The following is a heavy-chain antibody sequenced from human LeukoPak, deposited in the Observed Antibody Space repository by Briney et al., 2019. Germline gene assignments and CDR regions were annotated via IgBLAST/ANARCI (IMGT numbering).Heavy chain of an antibody. CDR1: GFTFSNYA. J-gene: IGHJ6*04. CDR3: AREAPESYGMDV. Sequence: GGSLRLSCAASGFTFSNYAMSWVRQAPGKGLEWVANIKKDGIEKNYVDSVKGRFTISRDNAKNSLYLQMNSLRAEDTAVYYCAREAPESYGMDVWGKGTTVTVSS. D-gene: IGHD1-14*01. CDR2: IKKDGIEK. V-gene: IGHV3-7*03.